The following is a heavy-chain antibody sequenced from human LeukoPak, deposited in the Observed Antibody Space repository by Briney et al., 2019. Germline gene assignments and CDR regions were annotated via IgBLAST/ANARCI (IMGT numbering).Heavy chain of an antibody. D-gene: IGHD3-3*01. Sequence: GESLKISCNGSGYSFTSYWIGWVRQMPGKGLEWMGIIYPGDSDTRYSPSFQGQVTISADKSISTAYLQWSSLKASDTAMYYCARRYDFWSGYYTGYFDYWGQGTLVTVSS. CDR3: ARRYDFWSGYYTGYFDY. J-gene: IGHJ4*02. V-gene: IGHV5-51*01. CDR1: GYSFTSYW. CDR2: IYPGDSDT.